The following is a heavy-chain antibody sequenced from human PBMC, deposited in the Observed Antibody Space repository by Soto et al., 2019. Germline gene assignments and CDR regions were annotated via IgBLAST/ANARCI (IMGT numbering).Heavy chain of an antibody. CDR3: ARGEDYDFWSYYYYMDV. CDR1: GGSISSGGYY. Sequence: SETLSLTCTVSGGSISSGGYYWSWIRQHPGKGLEWIGYIYYSGSTYYNPSLKSRVTISVDTSKNQFSLKLSSVTAADTAVYYCARGEDYDFWSYYYYMDVWGKGTTVTVSS. D-gene: IGHD3-3*01. J-gene: IGHJ6*03. CDR2: IYYSGST. V-gene: IGHV4-31*03.